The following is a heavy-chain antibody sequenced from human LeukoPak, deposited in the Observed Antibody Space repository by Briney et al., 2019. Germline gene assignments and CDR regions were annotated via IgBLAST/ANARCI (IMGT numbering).Heavy chain of an antibody. Sequence: SETLSLTCTVSGGSISSSSYYWGWIRQPPGKGLEWIGSIYYSGSTYYNPSLKSRVTISVDTSKNQFSLKLSSVTAADTAVYYCARERGTYDFWSGDPNPFDYWGQGTLVTVSS. D-gene: IGHD3-3*01. J-gene: IGHJ4*02. CDR2: IYYSGST. V-gene: IGHV4-39*07. CDR3: ARERGTYDFWSGDPNPFDY. CDR1: GGSISSSSYY.